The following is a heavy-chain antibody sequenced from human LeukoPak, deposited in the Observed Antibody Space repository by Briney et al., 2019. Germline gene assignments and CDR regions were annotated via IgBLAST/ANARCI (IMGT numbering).Heavy chain of an antibody. CDR3: ARVKSSSWYRYYFDY. CDR1: GDSINSYY. CDR2: IYYSGST. Sequence: SETLSLTCTVSGDSINSYYWSWIRQPPGKGLEWIGYIYYSGSTNYNPSLKSRVTISVDTSKNQFSLKLSSVTAADTAVYYCARVKSSSWYRYYFDYWGQGTLVTVSS. V-gene: IGHV4-59*01. J-gene: IGHJ4*02. D-gene: IGHD6-13*01.